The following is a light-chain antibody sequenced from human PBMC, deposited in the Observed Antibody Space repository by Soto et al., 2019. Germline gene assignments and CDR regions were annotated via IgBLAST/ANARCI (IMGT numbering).Light chain of an antibody. CDR1: QSISSW. V-gene: IGKV1-12*01. Sequence: EIQMTQSPSSLSASVGDRVTITCRASQSISSWLAWYQQKPGKAPKLLIYAASGLQNGVPSRFSGSGSGTDFTLTITRLEPEDSAVYFCQQYTGPPTTFGQGTRLEIK. CDR2: AAS. J-gene: IGKJ5*01. CDR3: QQYTGPPTT.